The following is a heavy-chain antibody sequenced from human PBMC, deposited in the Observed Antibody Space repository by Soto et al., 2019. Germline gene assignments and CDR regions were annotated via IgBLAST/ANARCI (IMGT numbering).Heavy chain of an antibody. CDR2: INSDGSST. D-gene: IGHD3-22*01. CDR1: GFTFSSYW. J-gene: IGHJ4*02. V-gene: IGHV3-74*01. CDR3: ARDLRDYYDRSGYYSH. Sequence: EVQLVESGGGLVQPGWSLRLSCAASGFTFSSYWMHLVRQAPGKGLVWVSRINSDGSSTSYADSVKGRFTISRDNAKNTLYLQRTSLRAEDTAVYYRARDLRDYYDRSGYYSHWGQGTLVPVSS.